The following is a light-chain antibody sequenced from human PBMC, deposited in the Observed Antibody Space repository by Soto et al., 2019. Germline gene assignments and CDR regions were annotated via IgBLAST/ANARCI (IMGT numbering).Light chain of an antibody. Sequence: DIQMTQSPSSLSASVGDRVTITCRASQSISRHLNWYQQKPGRAPNLLIYAASSLQSGVPSRFSGSGSGTDFNLTVSSLQPEDFATYYCQQSYSSPPLFTFGPWTKVD. CDR2: AAS. CDR3: QQSYSSPPLFT. CDR1: QSISRH. V-gene: IGKV1-39*01. J-gene: IGKJ3*01.